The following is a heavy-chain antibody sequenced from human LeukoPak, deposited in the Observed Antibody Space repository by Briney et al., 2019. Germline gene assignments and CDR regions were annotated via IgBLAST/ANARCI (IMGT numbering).Heavy chain of an antibody. CDR3: ARDTRVGATKRGSFYFDY. CDR2: TSSSSSYT. J-gene: IGHJ4*02. V-gene: IGHV3-11*05. Sequence: PGGSLRLSCAASGFTFSDYYMSWIRQAPGKGLEWVSYTSSSSSYTNYADSVKGRFTISRDNAKNSLYLQMHSLRAEDTAVYYCARDTRVGATKRGSFYFDYWGQGTLVTVSS. CDR1: GFTFSDYY. D-gene: IGHD1-26*01.